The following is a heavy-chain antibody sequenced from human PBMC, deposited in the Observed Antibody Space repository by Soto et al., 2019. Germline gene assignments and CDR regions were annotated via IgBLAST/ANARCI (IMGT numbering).Heavy chain of an antibody. CDR1: RDSVSSNSAA. Sequence: PSQTLSLTCAISRDSVSSNSAAWNWIRQSPSRGLEWLGRTYYRSKWYNDYAVSVKSRITINPDTSKNQFSLQLNSVTPEDTAVYYCARWSLDGYNSPTGFDPWGQGTLVTVSS. D-gene: IGHD1-1*01. V-gene: IGHV6-1*01. CDR2: TYYRSKWYN. CDR3: ARWSLDGYNSPTGFDP. J-gene: IGHJ5*02.